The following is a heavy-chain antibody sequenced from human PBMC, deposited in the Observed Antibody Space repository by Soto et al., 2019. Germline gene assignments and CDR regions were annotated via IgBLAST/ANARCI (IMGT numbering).Heavy chain of an antibody. CDR2: INHSGTI. D-gene: IGHD2-21*02. J-gene: IGHJ6*02. CDR1: GGSFSGYY. CDR3: ARADRTLVTSYSLDV. V-gene: IGHV4-34*01. Sequence: KLPATLSLTCAIYGGSFSGYYWTWIRQPPGKGLEWIGEINHSGTINFNPSLKSRLTISLDTSKKHFSLKLSSVTDADTAAYYCARADRTLVTSYSLDVWGQGTTVTSP.